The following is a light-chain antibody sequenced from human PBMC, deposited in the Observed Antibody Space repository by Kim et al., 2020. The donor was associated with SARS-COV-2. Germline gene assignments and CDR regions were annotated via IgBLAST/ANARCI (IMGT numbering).Light chain of an antibody. J-gene: IGKJ4*01. CDR3: QQCQTTPLT. V-gene: IGKV3-20*01. CDR1: QSVSTAY. Sequence: EIVLTQSPGTLSLSPGERATLSCRASQSVSTAYLVWYQQKVGQAPRLLLYATSSRANGVPDRFRGSGSETEFSLTISGLEPEDFAVYYCQQCQTTPLTFGGGTKVDIK. CDR2: ATS.